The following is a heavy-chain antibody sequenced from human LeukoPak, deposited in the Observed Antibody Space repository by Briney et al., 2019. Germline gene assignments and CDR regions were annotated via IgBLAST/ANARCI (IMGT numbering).Heavy chain of an antibody. CDR3: ARGFWSRYYDY. Sequence: SETLSLTCTVSGYSISSAYYWGWIRQTPGKGLEWIGSFHYSGSTSYNPSLKSRVTISVDSSKNQFSLRLSSVTAADTAVYYCARGFWSRYYDYWGQGTLVTVSS. J-gene: IGHJ4*02. V-gene: IGHV4-38-2*02. CDR1: GYSISSAYY. CDR2: FHYSGST. D-gene: IGHD2-8*02.